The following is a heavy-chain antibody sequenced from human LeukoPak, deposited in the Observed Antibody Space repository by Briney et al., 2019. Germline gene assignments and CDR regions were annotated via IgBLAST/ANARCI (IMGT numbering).Heavy chain of an antibody. Sequence: SETPSLTCTVSGGSISSGGYYWSWIRQHPGKGLEWIGYIYYSGSTYYNPSLKSRVTISVDTSKNQFSLKLSSVTAADTAVYYCAGGGGAKEYFQHWGQGTLVTVSS. CDR2: IYYSGST. CDR3: AGGGGAKEYFQH. J-gene: IGHJ1*01. V-gene: IGHV4-31*03. D-gene: IGHD3-16*01. CDR1: GGSISSGGYY.